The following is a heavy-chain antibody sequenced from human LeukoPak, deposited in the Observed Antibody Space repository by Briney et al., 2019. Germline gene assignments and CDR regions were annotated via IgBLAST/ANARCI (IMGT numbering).Heavy chain of an antibody. CDR3: AKDVSGGDCPDY. D-gene: IGHD2-21*02. V-gene: IGHV3-48*03. CDR1: GFTFSSYE. CDR2: IISIVSTT. Sequence: GGSLRLSCAASGFTFSSYEMNWVRQAPGKGLEWVSYIISIVSTTYYADSVKGRFTISRDNSKNTLYLQMNGLRPEDTAVYYCAKDVSGGDCPDYWGQGTLVTVSS. J-gene: IGHJ4*02.